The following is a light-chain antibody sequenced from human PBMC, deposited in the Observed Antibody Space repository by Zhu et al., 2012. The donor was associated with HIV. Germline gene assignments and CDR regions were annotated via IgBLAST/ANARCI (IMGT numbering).Light chain of an antibody. V-gene: IGKV3D-15*01. CDR1: QNVNNH. CDR2: DAS. CDR3: QQYDNWPPIT. J-gene: IGKJ5*01. Sequence: VVMTQSSATLSVSPGERVTLSCRASQNVNNHLAWYQQRPGQAPRLLIYDASTRAGGIPARFSGSGSGTQFTLTITTMQSEDFVVYFCQQYDNWPPITYGQGTRVEMK.